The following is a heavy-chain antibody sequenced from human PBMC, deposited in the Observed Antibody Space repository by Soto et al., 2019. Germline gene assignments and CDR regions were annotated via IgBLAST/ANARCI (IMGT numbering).Heavy chain of an antibody. J-gene: IGHJ4*02. Sequence: QITLKESGPTLVKPTQTLTLTCTFSGFSLSTSGVGVGWIRQPPGEALEWLALIYWNDDKRYSPSLKSRLTITKDTSKNQVVLTMTNLDPVDTAKYYCVRRPREYATNWYGKEYFFDYWGQGTLVTVSS. CDR2: IYWNDDK. CDR3: VRRPREYATNWYGKEYFFDY. V-gene: IGHV2-5*01. D-gene: IGHD1-1*01. CDR1: GFSLSTSGVG.